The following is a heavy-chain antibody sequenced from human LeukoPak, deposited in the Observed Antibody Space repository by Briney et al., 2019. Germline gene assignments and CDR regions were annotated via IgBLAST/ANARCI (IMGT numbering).Heavy chain of an antibody. CDR1: GYTFTGYY. Sequence: ASVKVSCKASGYTFTGYYMHWVRQAPGQGLEWMGWINPNSGDTNYAQKFQGRITMTRDTSISTAYMELSRLRSDETALYYCARAHENGGLLIDYWGQGTLVTVSS. CDR3: ARAHENGGLLIDY. J-gene: IGHJ4*02. CDR2: INPNSGDT. V-gene: IGHV1-2*02. D-gene: IGHD4-23*01.